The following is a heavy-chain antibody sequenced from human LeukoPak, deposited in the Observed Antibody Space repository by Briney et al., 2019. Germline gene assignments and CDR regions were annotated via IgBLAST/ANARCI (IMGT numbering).Heavy chain of an antibody. J-gene: IGHJ6*02. D-gene: IGHD3-10*01. CDR2: IYYSGST. CDR3: ARGYYYGSGSLGYYYGMDV. V-gene: IGHV4-39*07. CDR1: GGSISSSSYY. Sequence: PSETLSLTCTVSGGSISSSSYYWGWIRQPPGKGLEWIGSIYYSGSTYYNPSLKSRVTISVDTSKNQFSLKLSSVTAADTAVNYCARGYYYGSGSLGYYYGMDVWGQGTTVTVSS.